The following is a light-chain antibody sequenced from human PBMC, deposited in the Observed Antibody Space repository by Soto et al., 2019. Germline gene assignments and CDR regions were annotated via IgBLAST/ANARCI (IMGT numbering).Light chain of an antibody. CDR2: AAS. J-gene: IGKJ5*01. CDR3: QQSYSTPGIT. CDR1: QSISNY. Sequence: DIQMTQSPSSLSASLGDRVTITCRANQSISNYLNWYQQKPGKAPKLLISAASSLQSGVPSRFSGSGSGTDFTLTISRLHPEDFVIYYCQQSYSTPGITFGQGTRLEIK. V-gene: IGKV1-39*01.